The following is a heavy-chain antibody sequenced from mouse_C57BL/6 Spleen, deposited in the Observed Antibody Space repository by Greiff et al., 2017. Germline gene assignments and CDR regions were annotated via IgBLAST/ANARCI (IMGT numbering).Heavy chain of an antibody. CDR1: GYTFTSYW. CDR3: ARSGGTTVGYFDY. CDR2: IDPSDSET. Sequence: VQLQQPGAELVRPGSSVKLSCKASGYTFTSYWMHWVKQRPIQGLEWIGNIDPSDSETHYNQKFKGKATLTVYKSSSTAYMQLSSLTSEDSAVYYCARSGGTTVGYFDYWGQGTTLTVSS. V-gene: IGHV1-52*01. D-gene: IGHD1-1*01. J-gene: IGHJ2*01.